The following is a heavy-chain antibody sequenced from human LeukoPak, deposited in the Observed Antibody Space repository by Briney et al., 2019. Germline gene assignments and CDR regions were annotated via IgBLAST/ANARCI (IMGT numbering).Heavy chain of an antibody. CDR3: ARDGAYGDPYFDY. V-gene: IGHV3-11*04. D-gene: IGHD4-17*01. Sequence: GGSLRLSCAASGFTFSDYYMSWIRQAPGKGLEWVSYISSSGSTIYYADSVKGRFTISRDNAKNSLYLQMNSLRAEDTSVYYCARDGAYGDPYFDYWXQGTLVTVSS. CDR1: GFTFSDYY. CDR2: ISSSGSTI. J-gene: IGHJ4*02.